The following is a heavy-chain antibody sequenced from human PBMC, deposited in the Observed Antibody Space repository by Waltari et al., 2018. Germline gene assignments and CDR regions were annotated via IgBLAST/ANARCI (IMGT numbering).Heavy chain of an antibody. CDR1: GGSISSYY. V-gene: IGHV4-59*01. J-gene: IGHJ4*02. D-gene: IGHD6-25*01. CDR3: ARSGYDHLYYFDY. CDR2: IYYSGST. Sequence: QVQLQESGPGLVKPSETLSLTCPVSGGSISSYYWSWIRQPPGKGLEWIGYIYYSGSTNYNPSLKSRVTISVDTSKNQFSLKLSSVTAADTAVYYCARSGYDHLYYFDYWGQGTLVTVSS.